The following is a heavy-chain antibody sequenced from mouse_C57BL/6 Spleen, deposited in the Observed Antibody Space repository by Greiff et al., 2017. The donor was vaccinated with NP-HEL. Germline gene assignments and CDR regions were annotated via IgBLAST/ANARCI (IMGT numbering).Heavy chain of an antibody. D-gene: IGHD1-1*01. J-gene: IGHJ2*01. CDR3: ARGRDYYGSGFDY. Sequence: QVQLKQPGAELVKPGASVKLSCKASGYTFTSYWMHWVKQRPGQGLEWIGMIHPNSGSTNYNEKFKSKATLTVDKSSSTAYMQLSSLTSEDSAVYYCARGRDYYGSGFDYWGQGTTLTVSS. V-gene: IGHV1-64*01. CDR2: IHPNSGST. CDR1: GYTFTSYW.